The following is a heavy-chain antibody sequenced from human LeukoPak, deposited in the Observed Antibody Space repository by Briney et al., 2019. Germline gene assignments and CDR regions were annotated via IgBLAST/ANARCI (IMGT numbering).Heavy chain of an antibody. CDR3: ARGGRGYQLLYGYFQH. V-gene: IGHV4-34*01. J-gene: IGHJ1*01. Sequence: SETLSLTCAVYGVSFSGYYWSWIRQPPGKGLEWIGEINHSGSTNYNPSLKSRVTISVDTSKNQFSLTLSSVTAAHTAVYYCARGGRGYQLLYGYFQHWGQGTLVTVSS. CDR2: INHSGST. CDR1: GVSFSGYY. D-gene: IGHD2-2*02.